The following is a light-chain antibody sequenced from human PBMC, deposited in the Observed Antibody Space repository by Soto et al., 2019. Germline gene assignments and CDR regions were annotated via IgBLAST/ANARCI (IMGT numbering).Light chain of an antibody. CDR1: QSVSSK. J-gene: IGKJ1*01. CDR3: QQYNNWPWT. Sequence: EIVMTPSPATVSVSPVERATLSCRASQSVSSKLAWYQQKPGQAPRLLIYDASSRATGIPATFSGSGSGTEFTLTINSLQSEDFAVYYCQQYNNWPWTFGQGTKVDIK. CDR2: DAS. V-gene: IGKV3-15*01.